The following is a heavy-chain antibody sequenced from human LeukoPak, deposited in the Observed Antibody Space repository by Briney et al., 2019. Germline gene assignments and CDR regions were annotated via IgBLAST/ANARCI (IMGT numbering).Heavy chain of an antibody. J-gene: IGHJ4*02. CDR2: INWNGGST. D-gene: IGHD3-22*01. CDR1: GFTFDDYG. Sequence: GGSLRLSCAASGFTFDDYGMSWVRQAPGKGLEWVSGINWNGGSTGYADSVKGRFTISRDNARNSLYLQMNSLRAEDTAVYYCARDHATYYYDSSGYYDYWGQGTLVTVSS. V-gene: IGHV3-20*04. CDR3: ARDHATYYYDSSGYYDY.